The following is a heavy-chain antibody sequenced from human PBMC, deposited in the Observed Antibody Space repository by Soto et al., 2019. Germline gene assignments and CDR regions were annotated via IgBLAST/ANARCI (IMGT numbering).Heavy chain of an antibody. CDR2: ISGSGGT. V-gene: IGHV3-23*01. Sequence: PGGSLRLSCAASDFTISSYGMSWVRQAPGKGLEWVSVISGSGGTYYADSVKGRFTISRDNSKNTLYLQMNSLRVEDTAVYYCARWWMYAPRFDPWGQGTLVTVSS. CDR3: ARWWMYAPRFDP. D-gene: IGHD2-8*01. CDR1: DFTISSYG. J-gene: IGHJ5*02.